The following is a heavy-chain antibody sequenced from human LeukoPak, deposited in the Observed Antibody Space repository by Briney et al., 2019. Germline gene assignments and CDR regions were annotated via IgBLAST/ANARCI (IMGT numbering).Heavy chain of an antibody. Sequence: NSSQTLSLTCTVSGGSISSGGYYWSWIRQPPGKGLEWIGYIYHSGSTYYNPSLKSRVTISVDRSKNQFSLKLSSVTAADTAVYYCARSYSSSSPADAFDIWGQGTMVTVSS. D-gene: IGHD6-6*01. V-gene: IGHV4-30-2*01. CDR1: GGSISSGGYY. J-gene: IGHJ3*02. CDR3: ARSYSSSSPADAFDI. CDR2: IYHSGST.